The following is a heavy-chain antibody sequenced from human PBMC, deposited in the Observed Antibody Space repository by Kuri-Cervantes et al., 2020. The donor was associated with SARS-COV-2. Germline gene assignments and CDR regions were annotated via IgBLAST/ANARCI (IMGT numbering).Heavy chain of an antibody. J-gene: IGHJ4*02. D-gene: IGHD3-16*02. CDR2: ISGYNGNT. Sequence: ASVKVSCKASVYTFTSYGISWVRQAPGQGLEWMGWISGYNGNTNYAQKLQGRVTMTTDTSTSTADMELRSLRSDDTAVYYCARDHRMITFGGVIDHFDYWGQGTLVTVS. CDR3: ARDHRMITFGGVIDHFDY. V-gene: IGHV1-18*04. CDR1: VYTFTSYG.